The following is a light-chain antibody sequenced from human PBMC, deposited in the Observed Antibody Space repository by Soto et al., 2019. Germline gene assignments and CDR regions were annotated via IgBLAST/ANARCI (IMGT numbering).Light chain of an antibody. CDR2: DVT. V-gene: IGLV2-8*01. Sequence: QSALTQPPSASGSPGQSVNISCTGTSSDGGGYNFVSWYQQHPGKAPKLMIYDVTERPSGVPDRFSGSKSGNTASLTVSGLHGEDEADYYCTSSAGSNIPVLFGGGTKLTVL. CDR3: TSSAGSNIPVL. J-gene: IGLJ2*01. CDR1: SSDGGGYNF.